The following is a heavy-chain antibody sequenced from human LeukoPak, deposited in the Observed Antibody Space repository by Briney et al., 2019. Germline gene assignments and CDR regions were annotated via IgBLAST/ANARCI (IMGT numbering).Heavy chain of an antibody. D-gene: IGHD2-2*02. CDR3: ARGYCSSTSCYTSDY. Sequence: GGSLRLSCAASGFTFSSYAMHWVRQAPGKGLEWVAVISYDGSNKYYADYVKGRFTISRDNSKNTLYLQMNSLRAEDTAVYYCARGYCSSTSCYTSDYWGQGTLVTVSS. V-gene: IGHV3-30-3*01. CDR2: ISYDGSNK. CDR1: GFTFSSYA. J-gene: IGHJ4*02.